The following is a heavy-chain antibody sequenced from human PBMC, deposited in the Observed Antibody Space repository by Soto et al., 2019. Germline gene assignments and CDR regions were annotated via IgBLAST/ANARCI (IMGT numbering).Heavy chain of an antibody. D-gene: IGHD3-10*01. V-gene: IGHV4-31*03. Sequence: SQTLSLTCTVSGGSISSGGYYWSWIRQHPGKGLEWIGYIYYSGSTYYNPSLKSRVTISVDTSKNQFSLKLGSVTAADTAVYYCAAQLLWFGESRHNWFDPWGQGTLVTVSS. CDR2: IYYSGST. J-gene: IGHJ5*02. CDR1: GGSISSGGYY. CDR3: AAQLLWFGESRHNWFDP.